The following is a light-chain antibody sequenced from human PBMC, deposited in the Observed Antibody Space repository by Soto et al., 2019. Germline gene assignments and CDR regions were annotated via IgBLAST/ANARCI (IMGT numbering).Light chain of an antibody. Sequence: EIVMTQSPATLSVSPGERATLSCRASQSVSHSLAWYQQKPGQAPRLLFYGASFRATGVPARFSGSGSGTKYILPIISRQHEDYSIYYCQQSNNSPSTFGQGTKLEIK. CDR1: QSVSHS. CDR2: GAS. CDR3: QQSNNSPST. J-gene: IGKJ2*01. V-gene: IGKV3-15*01.